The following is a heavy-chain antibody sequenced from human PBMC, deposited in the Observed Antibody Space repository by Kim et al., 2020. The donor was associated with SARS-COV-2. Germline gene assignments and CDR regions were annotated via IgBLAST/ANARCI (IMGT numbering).Heavy chain of an antibody. CDR1: GVSISSGGYY. V-gene: IGHV4-31*03. CDR3: ARARITMIVVVNAFDI. CDR2: IYYSGST. Sequence: SETLSLTCTVSGVSISSGGYYWSLIRQHPGKGLEWIGYIYYSGSTYYNPSLKSRVNISVDTSKNQFSLKLSSLTAADTAVYYCARARITMIVVVNAFDIWSQWTMVTVSS. D-gene: IGHD3-22*01. J-gene: IGHJ3*02.